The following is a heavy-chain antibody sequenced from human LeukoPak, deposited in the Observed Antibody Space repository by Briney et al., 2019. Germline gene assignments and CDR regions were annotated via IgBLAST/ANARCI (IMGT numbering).Heavy chain of an antibody. CDR1: GFTFSSYG. V-gene: IGHV3-30*03. Sequence: GGSLRLSCAASGFTFSSYGMHWVRQAPGKGLEWVAVISYDGSNKYYADSVKGRFTISRDNARNSLYLQMSSLSADDTAVYYCARGGYQTTTCYQFDYWGQGTLVTVSS. D-gene: IGHD2-2*01. J-gene: IGHJ4*02. CDR2: ISYDGSNK. CDR3: ARGGYQTTTCYQFDY.